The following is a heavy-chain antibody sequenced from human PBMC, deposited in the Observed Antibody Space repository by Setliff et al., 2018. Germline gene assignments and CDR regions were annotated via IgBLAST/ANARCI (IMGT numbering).Heavy chain of an antibody. CDR1: GFTFSSYW. CDR2: IKQDGSEK. CDR3: ARDYIDSTYYDFWSGYPYYYYMDV. D-gene: IGHD3-3*01. V-gene: IGHV3-7*01. Sequence: GGSLRLSCAASGFTFSSYWMSWVRQAPGKGLEWVANIKQDGSEKYYVDSVKGRFTISRDNAKNSLYLQMNSLRAEDTAVYYCARDYIDSTYYDFWSGYPYYYYMDVWGKGTTVTSP. J-gene: IGHJ6*03.